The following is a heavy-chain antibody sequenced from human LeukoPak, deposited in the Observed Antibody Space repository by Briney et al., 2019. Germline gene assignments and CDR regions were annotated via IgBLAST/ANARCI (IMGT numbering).Heavy chain of an antibody. Sequence: SETLSLTCTVSGGSISSYYWSWIRQPPGKGLGWIGYIYYSGSTNYSPSLKSRVTISVDTSKNQFSLKLSSVTAADTAVYYCASHNIVATDYYYGMDVWGKGTTVTVSS. CDR1: GGSISSYY. CDR2: IYYSGST. V-gene: IGHV4-59*01. CDR3: ASHNIVATDYYYGMDV. J-gene: IGHJ6*04. D-gene: IGHD5-12*01.